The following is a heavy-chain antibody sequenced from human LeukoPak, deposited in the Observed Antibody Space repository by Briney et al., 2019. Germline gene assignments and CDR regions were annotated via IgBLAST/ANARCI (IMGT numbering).Heavy chain of an antibody. CDR1: GYKFTDYW. CDR3: ARAIGRTSSWYEY. Sequence: GESLKISCEGSGYKFTDYWIGWVRQMPGKGLEWMGTIYPGDSDTRYNPSFQGQVTISVDESINTAHLQWSSLKASDTAMYYCARAIGRTSSWYEYWGQGTMVTVSS. D-gene: IGHD6-13*01. J-gene: IGHJ4*02. CDR2: IYPGDSDT. V-gene: IGHV5-51*01.